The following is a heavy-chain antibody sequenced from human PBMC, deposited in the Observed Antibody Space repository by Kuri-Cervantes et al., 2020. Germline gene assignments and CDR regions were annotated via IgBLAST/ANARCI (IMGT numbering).Heavy chain of an antibody. Sequence: GESLKISCAASGFTFSSYSMNWVRQAPGKGLEWVSSISSSSSGIYYADSVKGRFTISRDNSKNTLYLQMNSLRAEDTAVYCCARFSGYSYGFAYYGMDVWGQGTTVTVSS. CDR3: ARFSGYSYGFAYYGMDV. D-gene: IGHD5-18*01. CDR1: GFTFSSYS. V-gene: IGHV3-48*01. CDR2: ISSSSSGI. J-gene: IGHJ6*02.